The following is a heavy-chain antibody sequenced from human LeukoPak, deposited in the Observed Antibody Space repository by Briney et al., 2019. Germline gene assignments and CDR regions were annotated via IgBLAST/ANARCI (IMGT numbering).Heavy chain of an antibody. J-gene: IGHJ3*02. V-gene: IGHV1-24*01. CDR3: ATSNYYDSSAKYAFDI. CDR1: GYTLTELS. CDR2: FDPEDGET. Sequence: APVKVSCKVSGYTLTELSMHWVRQAPGKGLEWMGGFDPEDGETIYAQKFQGRVTMTEDTSTDTAYMELSSLRSEDTAVYYCATSNYYDSSAKYAFDIWGQGTMVTVSS. D-gene: IGHD3-22*01.